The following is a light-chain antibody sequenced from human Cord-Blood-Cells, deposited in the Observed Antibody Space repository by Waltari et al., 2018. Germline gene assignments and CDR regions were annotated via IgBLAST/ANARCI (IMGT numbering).Light chain of an antibody. V-gene: IGKV1-39*01. J-gene: IGKJ2*01. CDR3: QQSYSTPYT. CDR1: QSISSY. CDR2: AAS. Sequence: DIQLTHSPSSLSASVGVRVTITCRASQSISSYLNWYQQKPGNAPKLLLYAASSLQSGVPARFSGSGSGTDFTLTISSLQPEDFATYYCQQSYSTPYTFGQGTKLEIK.